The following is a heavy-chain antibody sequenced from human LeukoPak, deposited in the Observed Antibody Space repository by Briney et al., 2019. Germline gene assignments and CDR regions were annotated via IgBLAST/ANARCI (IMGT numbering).Heavy chain of an antibody. CDR1: GFTFSSYS. V-gene: IGHV3-21*01. CDR3: ARSSGGGDWSTDY. D-gene: IGHD2-21*02. J-gene: IGHJ4*02. Sequence: GGSLRLSCAASGFTFSSYSMNWVRQAPGKGLEWVSSISSSSSYIYYADSVKGRFTFSRDNAKNSLYLQMNSLRAEDTAVYYCARSSGGGDWSTDYWGQGTLVTVSS. CDR2: ISSSSSYI.